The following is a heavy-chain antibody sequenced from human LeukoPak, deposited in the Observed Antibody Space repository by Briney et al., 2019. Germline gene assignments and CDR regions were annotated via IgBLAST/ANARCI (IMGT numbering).Heavy chain of an antibody. J-gene: IGHJ3*02. CDR2: ISSRDNM. V-gene: IGHV3-69-1*01. D-gene: IGHD3-22*01. CDR1: GFTFSDYY. Sequence: GGSLRLSCAASGFTFSDYYMTWIRQAPGKGLEWISYISSRDNMYYVDSVKGRFTISRDNAKNSLYLQMNSLRAEDTAVYYCARDSSDYYDSSGYYYPDAFDIWGQGTMVTVSS. CDR3: ARDSSDYYDSSGYYYPDAFDI.